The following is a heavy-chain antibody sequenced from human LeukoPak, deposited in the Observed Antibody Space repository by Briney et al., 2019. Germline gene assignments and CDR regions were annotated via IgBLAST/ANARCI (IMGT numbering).Heavy chain of an antibody. CDR1: GFTVSSNY. CDR2: IYSGGST. J-gene: IGHJ4*02. CDR3: ARLLWGG. Sequence: GGSLRLSCATSGFTVSSNYTNWVRQAPGKGLQWVSVIYSGGSTYYADSVKGRFTISRDNAKNSLYLQMNSLRAEDTAVYYCARLLWGGWGQGTLVTVSS. V-gene: IGHV3-66*04. D-gene: IGHD2-21*01.